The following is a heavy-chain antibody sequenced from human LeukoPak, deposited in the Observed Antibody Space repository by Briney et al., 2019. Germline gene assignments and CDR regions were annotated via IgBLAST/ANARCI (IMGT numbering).Heavy chain of an antibody. CDR3: ARVLRYFSNGMDV. D-gene: IGHD3-9*01. J-gene: IGHJ6*04. V-gene: IGHV4-59*01. CDR2: IFYSGST. Sequence: SETLSLTCTVSGGSISGYYWSWIRQPPGKGLEWIEYIFYSGSTNYNPSLKSRVTISVDTSRNQFSLKLSSVTAADTAVYYCARVLRYFSNGMDVWGKGTTVTVSS. CDR1: GGSISGYY.